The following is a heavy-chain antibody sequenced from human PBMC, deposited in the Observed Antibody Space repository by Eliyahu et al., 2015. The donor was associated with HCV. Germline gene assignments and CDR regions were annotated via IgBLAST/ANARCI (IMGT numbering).Heavy chain of an antibody. CDR2: IHYRGST. D-gene: IGHD6-19*01. V-gene: IGHV4-59*01. Sequence: QVQLQESGPGLVKPSETLSLTCTVXGGXITTYYWSWIRQPPGKXXEWIGYIHYRGSTNYNPSLKSRVTISLDTSKNQFSLNLTSVTAADTAMYYCASGGGGIAVTGTGGWFDPWGQGTLVTVSS. CDR1: GGXITTYY. J-gene: IGHJ5*02. CDR3: ASGGGGIAVTGTGGWFDP.